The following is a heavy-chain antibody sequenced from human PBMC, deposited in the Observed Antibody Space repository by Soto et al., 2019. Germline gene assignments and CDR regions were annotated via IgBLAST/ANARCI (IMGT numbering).Heavy chain of an antibody. J-gene: IGHJ4*02. Sequence: GRSRSLSCAAPGFTFDDYAMHWVRQAPGKGLECVSGISWNSGSIGYADSVKGRFTISRDNAKNSLYLQMNSLTAEDTALYYCAKVRKYDVWSGYYLIDYWGQGTLVTVSS. CDR3: AKVRKYDVWSGYYLIDY. V-gene: IGHV3-9*01. D-gene: IGHD3-3*01. CDR2: ISWNSGSI. CDR1: GFTFDDYA.